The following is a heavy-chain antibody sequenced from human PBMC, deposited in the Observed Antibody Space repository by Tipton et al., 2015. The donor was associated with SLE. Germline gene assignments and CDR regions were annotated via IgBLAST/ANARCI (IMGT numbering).Heavy chain of an antibody. CDR2: ISYSSEYI. Sequence: LSLTCTVSGGSISSSSYYWGWVRQAPGKGLEWVASISYSSEYIYYADSVKGRFTISKDNAENTLYLQMNSLRPEDTAVYYCAKDFRTISPPYWGQGTLLTVSS. CDR3: AKDFRTISPPY. CDR1: GGSISSSSYY. J-gene: IGHJ4*02. V-gene: IGHV3-21*01. D-gene: IGHD3-3*01.